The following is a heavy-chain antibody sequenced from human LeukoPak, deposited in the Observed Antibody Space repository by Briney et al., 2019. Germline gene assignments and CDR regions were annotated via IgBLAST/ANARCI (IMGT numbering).Heavy chain of an antibody. CDR3: ARGSITMVRGFDY. J-gene: IGHJ4*02. CDR1: GFTFSSYA. Sequence: GGSLRLSCAASGFTFSSYAMHWVRQAPGKGLEWVAVISYDGSNKYYADSVKGRFTISRGNSKNTLYLQMNSLRAEDTAVYYCARGSITMVRGFDYWGQGTLVTVSS. D-gene: IGHD3-10*01. V-gene: IGHV3-30*04. CDR2: ISYDGSNK.